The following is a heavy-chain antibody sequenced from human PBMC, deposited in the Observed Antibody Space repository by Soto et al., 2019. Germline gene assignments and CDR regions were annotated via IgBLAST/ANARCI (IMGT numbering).Heavy chain of an antibody. V-gene: IGHV3-30*04. CDR3: ARTGYTYGSNAGYFDY. CDR1: GFTFSSYA. D-gene: IGHD5-18*01. CDR2: ISYDGRNK. Sequence: QVQLVESGGGVVQPGRSLRLSCAASGFTFSSYAMHWVRQAPGKGLEWVAVISYDGRNKYYADSVKGRFTISRDSSKNTLYLQMDSLTDEDTAVYYCARTGYTYGSNAGYFDYCGQGTLVTVSS. J-gene: IGHJ4*02.